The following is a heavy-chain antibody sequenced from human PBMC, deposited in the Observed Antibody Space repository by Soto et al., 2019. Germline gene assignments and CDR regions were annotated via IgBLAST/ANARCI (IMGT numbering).Heavy chain of an antibody. D-gene: IGHD3-3*01. CDR1: GYTFTSYA. V-gene: IGHV1-3*01. CDR3: ARDFYDFWSGWLGRGMDV. CDR2: INAGNGNT. J-gene: IGHJ6*02. Sequence: ASVKVSCKASGYTFTSYAMHWVRQAPGQRLEWMGWINAGNGNTKYSQKFQGRVTITRDTSASTAYMELSSLRSEDTAVYYCARDFYDFWSGWLGRGMDVWGQGTTVTVSS.